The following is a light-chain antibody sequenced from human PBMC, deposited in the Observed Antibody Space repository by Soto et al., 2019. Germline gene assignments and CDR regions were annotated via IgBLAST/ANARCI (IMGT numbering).Light chain of an antibody. CDR2: EVS. Sequence: QSVLTQPASMSGSPGQSVTISCTGTTSDIGRYNYVSWHQQLPGKAPTLIVFEVSHRPSGVSDRFSGSKSGHKASLTISGLQPEDEADYYCSSYTSSAPVIFGGGTKLTVL. CDR3: SSYTSSAPVI. CDR1: TSDIGRYNY. J-gene: IGLJ2*01. V-gene: IGLV2-14*01.